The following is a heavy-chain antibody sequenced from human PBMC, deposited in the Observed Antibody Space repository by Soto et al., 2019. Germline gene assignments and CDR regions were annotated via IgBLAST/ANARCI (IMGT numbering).Heavy chain of an antibody. CDR3: AHEFSGYYYVMDV. J-gene: IGHJ6*02. CDR2: IYWNGNE. CDR1: GFSFSTSGVG. V-gene: IGHV2-5*01. Sequence: QITLRESGPTLVKPTQTLTLTCTFSGFSFSTSGVGVGWFRQPPGQALQWLALIYWNGNERYSPSLNNRLTVTKDTSKNQVVLTMASVDPLDTATYYCAHEFSGYYYVMDVWGQGTNVTVSS. D-gene: IGHD2-15*01.